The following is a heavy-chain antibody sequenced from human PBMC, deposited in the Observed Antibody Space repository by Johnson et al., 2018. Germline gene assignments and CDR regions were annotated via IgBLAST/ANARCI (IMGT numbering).Heavy chain of an antibody. J-gene: IGHJ4*02. D-gene: IGHD3-10*01. Sequence: VQLVESGGGVVQPGRSLRLSCAASGFTFSTYDMHWVRQAPGKGLEWVALISDDGTNKYYGDFLKGRFTISRDNSKNTLYPQMNSLRDEDTAVYYCAKEKGIGYITMVRGVINPPFCDYWGQGTLVTVSS. CDR2: ISDDGTNK. V-gene: IGHV3-30*18. CDR1: GFTFSTYD. CDR3: AKEKGIGYITMVRGVINPPFCDY.